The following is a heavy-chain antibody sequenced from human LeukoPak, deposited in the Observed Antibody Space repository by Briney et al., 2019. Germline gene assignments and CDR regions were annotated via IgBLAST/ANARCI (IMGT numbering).Heavy chain of an antibody. V-gene: IGHV3-23*01. CDR2: ISGDGATT. J-gene: IGHJ4*02. CDR3: AKKNLAVAGPNYFDY. Sequence: PGGSLRLSCAASGFTFSTYSMNWVRQAPGKGLEWVSIISGDGATTDYADSVKGRFTISRDNSRNTLYLQMNSLRVEDTAVYYCAKKNLAVAGPNYFDYWGQGTLVTVSS. CDR1: GFTFSTYS. D-gene: IGHD6-19*01.